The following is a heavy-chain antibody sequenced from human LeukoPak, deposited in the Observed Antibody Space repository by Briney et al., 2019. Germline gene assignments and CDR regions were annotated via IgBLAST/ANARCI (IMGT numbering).Heavy chain of an antibody. V-gene: IGHV3-30*03. CDR2: ISTDGSYK. D-gene: IGHD3-16*01. Sequence: GGSLRLSCVLSGLTFSDAWMSWVRQAPGKGLEWVAAISTDGSYKYHGDSVKGRFTISRDNPMNTLYLQMNGLRPDDTAVYYCARSLIPGRWYFDLWGRGTLVTVSS. J-gene: IGHJ2*01. CDR3: ARSLIPGRWYFDL. CDR1: GLTFSDAW.